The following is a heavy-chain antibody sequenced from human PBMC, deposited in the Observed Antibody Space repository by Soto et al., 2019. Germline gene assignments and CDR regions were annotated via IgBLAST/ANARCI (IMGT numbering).Heavy chain of an antibody. CDR3: AHRPSYDFWSGYSYFDY. D-gene: IGHD3-3*01. Sequence: SGPTLVNPTHTLTLTCTFSGFSLSTSGVGVGWIRQPPGKALEWLALIYWNDDKRYSPSLKSRLTITKDTSKNQVVLTMTNMDPVDTATYYCAHRPSYDFWSGYSYFDYWGQGTLVTVSS. V-gene: IGHV2-5*01. CDR2: IYWNDDK. J-gene: IGHJ4*02. CDR1: GFSLSTSGVG.